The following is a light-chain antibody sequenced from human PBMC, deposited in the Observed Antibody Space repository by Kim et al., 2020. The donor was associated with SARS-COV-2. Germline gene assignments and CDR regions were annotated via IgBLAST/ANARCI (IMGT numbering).Light chain of an antibody. V-gene: IGKV3-15*01. Sequence: SSRQSPPPSPGHSDGLAKLCAWYQHTPDQAPGLLICGATTRATGVPARFTGSGSGTDFSLTITSLQSEDFVIYFCQQYSHWPYSFGQGTKLEI. J-gene: IGKJ2*01. CDR2: GAT. CDR3: QQYSHWPYS. CDR1: DGLAKL.